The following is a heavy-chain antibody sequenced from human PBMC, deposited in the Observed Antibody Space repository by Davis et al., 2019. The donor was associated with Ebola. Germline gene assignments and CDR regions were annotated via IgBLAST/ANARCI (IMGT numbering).Heavy chain of an antibody. Sequence: GESLKISCAASGFTFSSYGMHWVRQAPGKGLEWVAVISYDGSNKYYADSVKGRFTISRDNSKNTLYLQMNSLRAEDTAVYYCAKDVSGYCSGGSCYSGWFDPWGQGTLVTVSS. CDR3: AKDVSGYCSGGSCYSGWFDP. D-gene: IGHD2-15*01. J-gene: IGHJ5*02. V-gene: IGHV3-33*05. CDR2: ISYDGSNK. CDR1: GFTFSSYG.